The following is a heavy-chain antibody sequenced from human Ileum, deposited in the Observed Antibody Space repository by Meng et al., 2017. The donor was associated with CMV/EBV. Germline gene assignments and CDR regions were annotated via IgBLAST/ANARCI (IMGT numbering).Heavy chain of an antibody. V-gene: IGHV6-1*01. CDR3: ARDLGYSSSWRYYYGMDV. D-gene: IGHD6-13*01. CDR1: GDSVSSNSAA. CDR2: TYYRSKWYN. Sequence: SETLSLTCAISGDSVSSNSAAWNWIRQSPSRGLEWLGRTYYRSKWYNDYAVSVKSRITINPDTSKNQFSLQLNSVTPEDTAVYYCARDLGYSSSWRYYYGMDVWGQGTTVTVSS. J-gene: IGHJ6*02.